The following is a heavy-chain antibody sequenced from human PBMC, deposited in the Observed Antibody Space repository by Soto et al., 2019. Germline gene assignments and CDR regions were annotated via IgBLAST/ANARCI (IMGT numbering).Heavy chain of an antibody. CDR3: ARVLVEVGRMYMYV. V-gene: IGHV4-34*01. D-gene: IGHD2-15*01. J-gene: IGHJ6*03. CDR2: ISHSGST. CDR1: GGSFSGYY. Sequence: QVQLQQWGAGLLKPSETLSLTCAVYGGSFSGYYWSWIRQPPGKGLEWNGEISHSGSTTYNPYLKSRVRRSVDTSKNHCSLKLISVTAADTAVYYCARVLVEVGRMYMYVWGKGTTVAVS.